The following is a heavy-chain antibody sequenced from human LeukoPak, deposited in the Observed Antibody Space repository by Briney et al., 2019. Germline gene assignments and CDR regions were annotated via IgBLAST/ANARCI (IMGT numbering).Heavy chain of an antibody. CDR1: GGSISSYH. D-gene: IGHD3-22*01. CDR2: IYYSGST. V-gene: IGHV4-59*12. Sequence: SETLSLTCTVSGGSISSYHWSWIRQPPGKGLEWIGYIYYSGSTNYNPSLKSRVTISVDTSKNQFSLKLSSVTAADTAVYYCARDSSGYENWFDPWAREPWSPSPQ. J-gene: IGHJ5*02. CDR3: ARDSSGYENWFDP.